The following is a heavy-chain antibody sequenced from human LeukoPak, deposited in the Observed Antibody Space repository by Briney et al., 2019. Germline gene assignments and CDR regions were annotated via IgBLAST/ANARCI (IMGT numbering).Heavy chain of an antibody. Sequence: GGSLRLSCAASGFTFSSYAMSWVRQAPGKGLEWVSAISGSGGSTYYADSVKGRFTISRDNSKNTLDLQMNSLRVEDTAVYYCAKPIKAMGAMWAFDIWGQGTMVTVSS. CDR3: AKPIKAMGAMWAFDI. CDR1: GFTFSSYA. V-gene: IGHV3-23*01. CDR2: ISGSGGST. D-gene: IGHD2-2*01. J-gene: IGHJ3*02.